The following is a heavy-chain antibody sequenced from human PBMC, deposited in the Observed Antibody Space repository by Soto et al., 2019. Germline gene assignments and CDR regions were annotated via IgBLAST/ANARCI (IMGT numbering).Heavy chain of an antibody. Sequence: ASVKVSCKASGYTFTSYYMHWVRQAPGQGLEWMGIINPSGGSTSYAQKFQGRVTMTRDTSTSTVYMELSSLRSEDTAVYYCAREGVVVPAAKGGYDYWGQRTLVTVS. V-gene: IGHV1-46*03. D-gene: IGHD2-2*01. CDR2: INPSGGST. CDR3: AREGVVVPAAKGGYDY. J-gene: IGHJ4*02. CDR1: GYTFTSYY.